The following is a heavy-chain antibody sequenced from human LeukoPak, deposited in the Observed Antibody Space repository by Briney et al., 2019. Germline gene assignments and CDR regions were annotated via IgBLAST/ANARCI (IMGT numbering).Heavy chain of an antibody. CDR1: GGSFSSYA. V-gene: IGHV1-69*06. CDR3: ARHDSYSSSFPYNWFDP. Sequence: SVKVSCKASGGSFSSYAISWVRQAPGQGLEWMGGIIPLFGAPNYAQKFQGRVTITADKSTTTAYMELSSLRSEDTAVYFCARHDSYSSSFPYNWFDPWGQGTLVTVSS. D-gene: IGHD6-13*01. CDR2: IIPLFGAP. J-gene: IGHJ5*02.